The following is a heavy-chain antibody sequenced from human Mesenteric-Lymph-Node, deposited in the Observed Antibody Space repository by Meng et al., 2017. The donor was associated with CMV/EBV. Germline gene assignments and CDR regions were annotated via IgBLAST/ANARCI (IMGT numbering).Heavy chain of an antibody. Sequence: GESLKISCAASGFTVSSNYMSWVRQAPGKGLEWVSSISSSSSYIYYADSVKGRFTISRDNAKNSLYLQMNTLRAEDAAVYYCTRSSGRSPVTWFFDLWGRGTLVTVSS. V-gene: IGHV3-21*01. CDR3: TRSSGRSPVTWFFDL. J-gene: IGHJ2*01. D-gene: IGHD3-10*01. CDR1: GFTVSSNY. CDR2: ISSSSSYI.